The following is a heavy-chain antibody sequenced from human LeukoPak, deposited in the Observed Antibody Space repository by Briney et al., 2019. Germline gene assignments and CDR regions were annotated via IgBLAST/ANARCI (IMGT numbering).Heavy chain of an antibody. J-gene: IGHJ3*02. CDR3: ARVSVTTNAPFDI. CDR2: IYYSGST. Sequence: SETLSLTCTVSGGSISSYYWSWIRQPPGKGLEWIGYIYYSGSTNYNPSLKSRVAISVDTSKNQFSLKLSSVTAADTAVYYCARVSVTTNAPFDIWGQGTMVTVSS. CDR1: GGSISSYY. V-gene: IGHV4-59*01. D-gene: IGHD4-17*01.